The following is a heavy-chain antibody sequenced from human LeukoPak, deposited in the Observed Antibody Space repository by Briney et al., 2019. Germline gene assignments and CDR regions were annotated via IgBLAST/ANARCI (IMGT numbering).Heavy chain of an antibody. CDR1: GGSFSGYY. D-gene: IGHD3-22*01. V-gene: IGHV4-34*01. Sequence: SETLSLTCAVYGGSFSGYYWSWIRQPPGKGLEWIGEINHSGSTNYNPSLKSRVTISVDTSKNQFSLKLSSVTAADTAVYYCARDYYDSSGYSEHDAFDIWGQGTMVTVSS. CDR3: ARDYYDSSGYSEHDAFDI. J-gene: IGHJ3*02. CDR2: INHSGST.